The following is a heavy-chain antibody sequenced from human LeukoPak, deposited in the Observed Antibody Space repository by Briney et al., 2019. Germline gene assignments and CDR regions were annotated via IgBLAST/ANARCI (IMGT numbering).Heavy chain of an antibody. V-gene: IGHV3-11*01. CDR1: GFSISDYY. J-gene: IGHJ4*02. D-gene: IGHD3-9*01. CDR2: ISSSGGAI. CDR3: ARDWSYDILTGYYDY. Sequence: GGSLRLSCAASGFSISDYYMSWIRQVPGKGLAWVSYISSSGGAIYYADSVKGRFSISRDNAKNSLYLQMNSLRAEDTAVYYCARDWSYDILTGYYDYWGQGTPVTVSS.